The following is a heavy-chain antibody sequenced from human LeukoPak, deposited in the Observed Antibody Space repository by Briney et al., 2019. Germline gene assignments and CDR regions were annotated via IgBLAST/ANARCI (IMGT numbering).Heavy chain of an antibody. CDR2: ISSGGST. V-gene: IGHV3-66*02. Sequence: PGGSLRLSCAASGFTVSNNYMSWVRQAPGKGLEWVSVISSGGSTYYADSVKGRFTISRDNSKNTLYLQMNSLRAEDTAVYYCASEIKVGATPYYYYYGMDVWGQGTTVTVSS. D-gene: IGHD1-26*01. CDR3: ASEIKVGATPYYYYYGMDV. J-gene: IGHJ6*02. CDR1: GFTVSNNY.